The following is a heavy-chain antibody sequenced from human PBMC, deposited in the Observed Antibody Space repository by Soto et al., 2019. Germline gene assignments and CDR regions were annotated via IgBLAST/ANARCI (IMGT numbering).Heavy chain of an antibody. J-gene: IGHJ4*02. Sequence: AGGSLRLSCAASGFTFSSYGMHWVRQAPGKGLEWVAVISYDGSNKYYADSVKGRFTISRDNSKNTLYLQMNSLRAEDTAVYYCAKPFWSGYTPLDYWGQGTLVTVSS. V-gene: IGHV3-30*18. D-gene: IGHD3-3*01. CDR2: ISYDGSNK. CDR3: AKPFWSGYTPLDY. CDR1: GFTFSSYG.